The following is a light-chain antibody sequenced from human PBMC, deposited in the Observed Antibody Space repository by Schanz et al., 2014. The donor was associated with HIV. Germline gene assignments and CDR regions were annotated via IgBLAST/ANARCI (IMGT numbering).Light chain of an antibody. V-gene: IGLV2-11*01. J-gene: IGLJ2*01. CDR1: SSDVGGFKY. CDR3: CSYAGSSTLV. Sequence: QSALTQPRSVSGSPGQSVTISCTGTSSDVGGFKYVSWYQQHPGKAPKLIVYDVTKRPSGVSNRFSGSKSGNTASLTISGLQAEDEADYYCCSYAGSSTLVFGGGTKLTVL. CDR2: DVT.